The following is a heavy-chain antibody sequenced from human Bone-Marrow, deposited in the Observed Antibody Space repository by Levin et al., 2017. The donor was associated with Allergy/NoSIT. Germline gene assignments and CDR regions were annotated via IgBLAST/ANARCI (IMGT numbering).Heavy chain of an antibody. CDR2: IRPDGSRA. CDR3: TKDTNWGWDY. V-gene: IGHV3-7*04. D-gene: IGHD7-27*01. Sequence: AGGSLRLSCVASGFSFGGSWVSWVRQAPGKGPQWLGNIRPDGSRAFYADSVRGRFTISRDNSKNSLFLQMNSLRGEDSAFYYCTKDTNWGWDYWGQGSLVTVSS. CDR1: GFSFGGSW. J-gene: IGHJ4*02.